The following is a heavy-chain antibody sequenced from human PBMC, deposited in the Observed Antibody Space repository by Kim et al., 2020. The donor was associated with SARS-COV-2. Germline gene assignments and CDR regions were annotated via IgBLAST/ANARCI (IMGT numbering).Heavy chain of an antibody. Sequence: SETLSLTCAVYGGSFSGYYWSWIRQPPGKGLEWIGEINHSGSTNYNPSLKSRVNISVDTSKNQFSLKLSSGTAAETAVYSFERAPLAGYRNYGYYFDYCGQGTLVTVSS. D-gene: IGHD4-4*01. CDR3: ERAPLAGYRNYGYYFDY. V-gene: IGHV4-34*01. CDR1: GGSFSGYY. CDR2: INHSGST. J-gene: IGHJ4*02.